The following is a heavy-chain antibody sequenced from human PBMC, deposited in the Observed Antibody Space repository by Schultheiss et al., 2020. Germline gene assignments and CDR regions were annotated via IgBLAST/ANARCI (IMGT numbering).Heavy chain of an antibody. CDR2: INAGNGNT. CDR3: ARGYDFWSGYYEGASYYFDY. Sequence: GESLKISCAASGFTFSSYAMHWVRQAPGQRLEWMGWINAGNGNTKYSQKFQGRVTITADKSTSTAYMELSSLRSEDTAVYYCARGYDFWSGYYEGASYYFDYWGQGTLVTVSS. CDR1: GFTFSSYA. J-gene: IGHJ4*02. D-gene: IGHD3-3*01. V-gene: IGHV1-3*01.